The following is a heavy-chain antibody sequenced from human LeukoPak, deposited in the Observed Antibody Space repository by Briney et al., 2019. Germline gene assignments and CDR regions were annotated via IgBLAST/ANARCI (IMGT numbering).Heavy chain of an antibody. CDR1: GFTFSNYW. D-gene: IGHD1-26*01. CDR3: AREWGSYSRGGDY. V-gene: IGHV3-74*01. CDR2: INSDGINT. J-gene: IGHJ4*02. Sequence: GGSLRLSCAASGFTFSNYWMHWVRQAPGKGLVWVSRINSDGINTSYADSVKGRFTISRDNAKNTLNLQMNSLRAEDTAVYYCAREWGSYSRGGDYWGQGTLVTVSS.